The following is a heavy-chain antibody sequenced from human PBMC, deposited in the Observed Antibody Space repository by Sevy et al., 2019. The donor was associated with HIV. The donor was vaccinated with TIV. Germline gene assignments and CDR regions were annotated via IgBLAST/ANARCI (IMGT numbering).Heavy chain of an antibody. CDR3: TRGLATADTPEYYFDY. CDR1: AFTFDDYA. D-gene: IGHD5-12*01. Sequence: GGSLRLSCTTSAFTFDDYAMSWFRQAPGKGLEWVAFITRNSYEAYGGTTDYGASVKGRFIISRDDSKSIAYLQMSSLKTEDTAVYYCTRGLATADTPEYYFDYWGQGTLVTVSS. CDR2: ITRNSYEAYGGTT. V-gene: IGHV3-49*03. J-gene: IGHJ4*02.